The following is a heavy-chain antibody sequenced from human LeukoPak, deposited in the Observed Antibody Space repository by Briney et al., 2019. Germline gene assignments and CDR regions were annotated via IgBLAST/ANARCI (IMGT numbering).Heavy chain of an antibody. CDR3: ARGYSYGSLVYDY. CDR1: GGSISSGSYS. D-gene: IGHD5-18*01. V-gene: IGHV4-30-2*01. Sequence: SETLSLTCAVSGGSISSGSYSWSWIRQPPGKGLEWIGYIYHSGSTYYNPSLKSRVTISVDRSKNQFSLKLSSVTTVDTAVYYCARGYSYGSLVYDYWGQGTLVTVSS. J-gene: IGHJ4*02. CDR2: IYHSGST.